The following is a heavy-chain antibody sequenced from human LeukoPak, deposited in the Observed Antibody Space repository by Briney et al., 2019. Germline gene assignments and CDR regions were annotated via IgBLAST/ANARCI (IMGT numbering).Heavy chain of an antibody. CDR2: IYTSGST. V-gene: IGHV4-61*02. J-gene: IGHJ5*02. Sequence: SETLSLTCTVSGDSISSGSSYWSWIRQPAGKGLEWIGRIYTSGSTDYNPSLKSRVTMSVDTSKNQFSLRLSSVTAADTAVYYCARDVGYCTSSTCYLNWFDPWGQGTRVTVSS. CDR3: ARDVGYCTSSTCYLNWFDP. CDR1: GDSISSGSSY. D-gene: IGHD2-2*01.